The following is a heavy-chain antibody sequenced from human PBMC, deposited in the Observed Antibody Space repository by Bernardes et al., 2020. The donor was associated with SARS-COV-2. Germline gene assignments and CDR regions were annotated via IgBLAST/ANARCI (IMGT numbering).Heavy chain of an antibody. Sequence: TLSLTCTVSGDSITSGGYFWTWIRQQPGKGLEYVGYIYYSGTTHYNPSLKTPVTISIDTSKNQFSLRLTSVTAADTAVYFCARGSGHNDFWTGYKVSYYFDFWGRGTLITVSS. CDR1: GDSITSGGYF. J-gene: IGHJ4*02. CDR3: ARGSGHNDFWTGYKVSYYFDF. D-gene: IGHD3-3*01. CDR2: IYYSGTT. V-gene: IGHV4-31*01.